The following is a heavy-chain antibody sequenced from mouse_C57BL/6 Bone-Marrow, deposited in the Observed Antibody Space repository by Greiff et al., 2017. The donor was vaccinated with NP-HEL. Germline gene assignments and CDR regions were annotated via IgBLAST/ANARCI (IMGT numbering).Heavy chain of an antibody. CDR2: IYPGDGDT. V-gene: IGHV1-80*01. Sequence: VQLQQSGAELVKPGASVKISCKASGYAFSSYWMNWVKQRPGKGLEWIGQIYPGDGDTNYNGKFKGKATLTADKSSSTAYTQLSSLTSEDSAVYFCARLGTTVVATHYFDYWGQGTTLTVSS. CDR3: ARLGTTVVATHYFDY. D-gene: IGHD1-1*01. J-gene: IGHJ2*01. CDR1: GYAFSSYW.